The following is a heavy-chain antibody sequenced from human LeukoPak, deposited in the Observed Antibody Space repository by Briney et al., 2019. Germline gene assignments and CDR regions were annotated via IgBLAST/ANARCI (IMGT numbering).Heavy chain of an antibody. V-gene: IGHV4-30-2*01. Sequence: SETLSLTCTVSGGSISSGGYYWSWIRQPPGKGLEWIGYIYHSGSTYYNPSLKSRVTISVDRSKNQFSLKLSSVTAADTAVYYCARGSSYGSGSYYWMDVWGKGTTVTVSS. CDR1: GGSISSGGYY. CDR3: ARGSSYGSGSYYWMDV. CDR2: IYHSGST. D-gene: IGHD3-10*01. J-gene: IGHJ6*04.